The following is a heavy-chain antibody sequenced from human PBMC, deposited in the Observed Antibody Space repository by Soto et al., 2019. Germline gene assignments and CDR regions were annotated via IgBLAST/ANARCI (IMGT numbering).Heavy chain of an antibody. V-gene: IGHV3-7*01. CDR2: IKQAGSEK. CDR1: GFTFSAYW. J-gene: IGHJ4*02. CDR3: AREKRANGYFEY. D-gene: IGHD6-25*01. Sequence: EVQLVESGGGLVQTGGSLRLSCAASGFTFSAYWMSWVCQAPGKGLEWVANIKQAGSEKYYVDSVNGRFIISRDDAKNSLFLQVNSLRVEDTAVYYCAREKRANGYFEYWVQGTLVTVSS.